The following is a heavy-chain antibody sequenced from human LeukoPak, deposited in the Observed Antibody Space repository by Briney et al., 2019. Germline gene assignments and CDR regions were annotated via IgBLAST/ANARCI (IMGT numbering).Heavy chain of an antibody. V-gene: IGHV3-30*03. D-gene: IGHD6-19*01. CDR3: VGGWDVAN. CDR2: ISYDGSNK. CDR1: GVTFSSYG. J-gene: IGHJ4*02. Sequence: GGSLRLSCAASGVTFSSYGMHWVRQAPGKGLEWVAVISYDGSNKYYADSVKGRFTISRDNSKNTLYLQMNSLRAEDTAVYYCVGGWDVANWGQGTLVTVSS.